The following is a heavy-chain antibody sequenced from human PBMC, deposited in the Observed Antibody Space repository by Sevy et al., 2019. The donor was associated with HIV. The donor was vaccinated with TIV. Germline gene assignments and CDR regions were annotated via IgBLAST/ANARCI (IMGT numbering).Heavy chain of an antibody. Sequence: GGSLRLSCAASGFTFSSYAMSWVRQAPGKGLEWVSAISGSGGSTYYADSVKGRFTISRDNSKNTLYLQMNSLRAEDTDVYYCAKGGSCVTRPDWYFDLWGRGTLVTVSS. CDR2: ISGSGGST. V-gene: IGHV3-23*01. CDR1: GFTFSSYA. J-gene: IGHJ2*01. D-gene: IGHD4-17*01. CDR3: AKGGSCVTRPDWYFDL.